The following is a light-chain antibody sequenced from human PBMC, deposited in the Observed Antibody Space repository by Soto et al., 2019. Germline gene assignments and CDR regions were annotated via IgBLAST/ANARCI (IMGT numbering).Light chain of an antibody. CDR2: GTS. CDR3: QQCRKWPTT. V-gene: IGKV3-11*01. Sequence: LTQSPGTLSLSPGERATLFCRASQSLSSSLAWYQQKSGQAPRLIIYGTSRRATGVPVRFSGSGSGTDFTLTISSLEPEDFAVYYCQQCRKWPTTFGQGTRLEIK. J-gene: IGKJ5*01. CDR1: QSLSSS.